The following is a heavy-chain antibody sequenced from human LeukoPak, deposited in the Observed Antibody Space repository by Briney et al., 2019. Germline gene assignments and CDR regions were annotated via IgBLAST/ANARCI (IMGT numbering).Heavy chain of an antibody. CDR3: TRGAEYGESLCHY. CDR2: ISSGGSTI. D-gene: IGHD4-17*01. CDR1: GFTFSSYA. V-gene: IGHV3-48*02. Sequence: PGGSLRLSCAASGFTFSSYAMSWVRQAPGKGLEWVSYISSGGSTIYYADSVKGRFTISRDNDKNSLYLEMNGQRDEDTALYYCTRGAEYGESLCHYWGQGILVTVSS. J-gene: IGHJ4*02.